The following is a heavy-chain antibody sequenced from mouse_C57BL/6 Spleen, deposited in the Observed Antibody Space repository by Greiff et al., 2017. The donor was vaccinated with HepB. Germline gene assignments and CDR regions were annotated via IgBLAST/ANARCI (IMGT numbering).Heavy chain of an antibody. D-gene: IGHD2-4*01. CDR2: IDPETGGT. CDR3: TRAYDYDPAWFAY. Sequence: QVQLQQSGAELVRPGASVTLSCKASGYTFTDYEMHWVKQTPVHGLEWIGAIDPETGGTAYNQKFKGKAILTADKSSSTAYMELRSLTSEDSAVYYCTRAYDYDPAWFAYWGQGTLVTVSA. V-gene: IGHV1-15*01. J-gene: IGHJ3*01. CDR1: GYTFTDYE.